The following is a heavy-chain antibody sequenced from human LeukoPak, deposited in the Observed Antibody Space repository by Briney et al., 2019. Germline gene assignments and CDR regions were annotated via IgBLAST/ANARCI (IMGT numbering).Heavy chain of an antibody. D-gene: IGHD3-10*01. J-gene: IGHJ4*02. Sequence: PGGSLRLSCAASGFTFSSYAMHWVRQAPGKGLEWVAVISYDGSNKYYADSVKGRFTISRDNAKNSLYLQMNSLRAEDTAVYYCARAYYYGSGSYYSVDYWGQGTLVTVSS. V-gene: IGHV3-30-3*01. CDR1: GFTFSSYA. CDR2: ISYDGSNK. CDR3: ARAYYYGSGSYYSVDY.